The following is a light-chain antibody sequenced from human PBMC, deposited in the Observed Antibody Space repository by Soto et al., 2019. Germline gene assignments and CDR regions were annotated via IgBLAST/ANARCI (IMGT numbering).Light chain of an antibody. V-gene: IGLV4-60*02. Sequence: QPVLTQSSSASASLGSSVKLTCTLSSGHSSYIIAWHQQQPGKAPRYLMKLEGSGSYNKGSGVPDRFSGSSSGADRYLTISNLQFDDEADYYCETWASNFHTLFGGGTKLTVL. CDR3: ETWASNFHTL. CDR1: SGHSSYI. CDR2: LEGSGSY. J-gene: IGLJ3*02.